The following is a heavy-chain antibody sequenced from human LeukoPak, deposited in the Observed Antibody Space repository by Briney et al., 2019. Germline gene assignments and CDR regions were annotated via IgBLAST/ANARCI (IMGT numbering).Heavy chain of an antibody. CDR1: GFTVSSNY. CDR3: AIRSSPTGGFDP. Sequence: GGSLRLSCAASGFTVSSNYMSWVRQAPGKGLEWVSVIYSGGSTYYADSVKGRFTISRDNSKNTLYLQMNSLRAEDTAVYYCAIRSSPTGGFDPWGQGTLVTVSS. V-gene: IGHV3-53*01. J-gene: IGHJ5*02. D-gene: IGHD6-13*01. CDR2: IYSGGST.